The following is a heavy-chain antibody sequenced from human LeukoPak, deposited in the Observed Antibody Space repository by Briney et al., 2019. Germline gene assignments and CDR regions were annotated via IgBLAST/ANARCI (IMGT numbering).Heavy chain of an antibody. D-gene: IGHD2-15*01. CDR2: IYYTGST. J-gene: IGHJ4*02. Sequence: GSLRLSCAASGFTFSSYWMSWVRQAPGKGLEWVGSIYYTGSTYYNPSLKSRVTISVDTSKSQFSLKLTSVTAADTAVYYCARHVRYCSGGSCDHLDYWGQGTLVTVSS. V-gene: IGHV4-39*01. CDR3: ARHVRYCSGGSCDHLDY. CDR1: GFTFSSYW.